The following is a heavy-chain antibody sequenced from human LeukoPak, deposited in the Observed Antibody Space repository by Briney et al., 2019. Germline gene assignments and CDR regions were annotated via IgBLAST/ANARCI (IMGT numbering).Heavy chain of an antibody. V-gene: IGHV2-5*02. CDR2: IYWDNDK. Sequence: SGPTLVNPTQTLTLTCTFSGFALSTSGVGVGWIRQPPGKALEWLALIYWDNDKRYSPSLTSRLTITKDTSKNLVVLTMTNMDPLDTATYYCAHIVGSLLAFDIWGQGTMVTVSS. CDR1: GFALSTSGVG. J-gene: IGHJ3*02. CDR3: AHIVGSLLAFDI. D-gene: IGHD2-21*01.